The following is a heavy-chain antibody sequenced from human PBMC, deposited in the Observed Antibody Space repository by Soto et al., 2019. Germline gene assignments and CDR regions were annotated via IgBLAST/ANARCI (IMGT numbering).Heavy chain of an antibody. D-gene: IGHD3-22*01. V-gene: IGHV3-30*04. CDR2: ISYDGRNK. Sequence: GGSLRLSCAGSGFTFSSNAMHWVRQAPGKGLEWVAVISYDGRNKVYEESVKGRFTISRDNSKNTLYLQMNSVRAEDTAVYYCARERRKERGYFFRVFDIWGQGTMVTVSS. J-gene: IGHJ3*02. CDR3: ARERRKERGYFFRVFDI. CDR1: GFTFSSNA.